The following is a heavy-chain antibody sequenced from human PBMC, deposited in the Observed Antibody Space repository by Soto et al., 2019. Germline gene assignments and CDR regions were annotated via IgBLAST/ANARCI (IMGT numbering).Heavy chain of an antibody. Sequence: SQTLSLTCAISGDSFSSNGVAWNWIRQSPSRGLEWLGRTYYRSKWYNDYAVSVKSRITVNPDTSKNQFSLQLSSVTPEDTAVYYCARGKYYRFDVWGQGKMVTVSS. CDR3: ARGKYYRFDV. D-gene: IGHD2-8*01. CDR2: TYYRSKWYN. V-gene: IGHV6-1*01. J-gene: IGHJ3*01. CDR1: GDSFSSNGVA.